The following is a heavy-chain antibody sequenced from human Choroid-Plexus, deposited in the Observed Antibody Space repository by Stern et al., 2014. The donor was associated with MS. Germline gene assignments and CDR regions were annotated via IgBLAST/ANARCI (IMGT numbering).Heavy chain of an antibody. D-gene: IGHD3-3*01. Sequence: QVQLVESGAEVKKPGASVKVSCKTSGYIFTGYYIHWVRQAPGQGLEWMARINPNPGGTKYAQKFQGRVTMSRGRSTSSAYVELSSLTSDDPAVYYCARDQRGITIFGVVTDYYYLGMDVWGQGSTVTVSS. CDR2: INPNPGGT. J-gene: IGHJ6*02. CDR3: ARDQRGITIFGVVTDYYYLGMDV. CDR1: GYIFTGYY. V-gene: IGHV1-2*02.